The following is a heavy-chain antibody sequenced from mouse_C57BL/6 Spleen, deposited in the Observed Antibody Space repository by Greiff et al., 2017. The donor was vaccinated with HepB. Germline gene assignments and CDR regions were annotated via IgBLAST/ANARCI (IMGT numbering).Heavy chain of an antibody. CDR1: GYTFTSYW. D-gene: IGHD1-1*01. V-gene: IGHV1-55*01. CDR3: AKECVGSSYFDY. J-gene: IGHJ2*01. CDR2: IYPGSGST. Sequence: VKLQQPGAELVKPGASVKMSCKASGYTFTSYWITWVKQRSGQGLEWIGDIYPGSGSTNYNEKFKSKATLTVDTSSSTTYMQLSSLASEDSAVYYCAKECVGSSYFDYWGQGTTLTVSS.